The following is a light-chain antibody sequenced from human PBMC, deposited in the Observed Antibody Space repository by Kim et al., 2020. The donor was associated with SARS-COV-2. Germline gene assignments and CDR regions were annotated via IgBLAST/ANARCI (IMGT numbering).Light chain of an antibody. CDR1: DSLTTH. J-gene: IGKJ1*01. Sequence: SVEDTCTTAGRASDSLTTHLHWYQKKLEKAPELLIYAASTLQRGCPTRFSGSGSGTLFTLTISSLQPEDFATYYCQQSYSSLGTFGQGTKVDIK. CDR2: AAS. CDR3: QQSYSSLGT. V-gene: IGKV1-39*01.